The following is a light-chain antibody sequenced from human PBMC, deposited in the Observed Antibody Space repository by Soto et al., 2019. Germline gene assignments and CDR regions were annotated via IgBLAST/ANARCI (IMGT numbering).Light chain of an antibody. V-gene: IGKV4-1*01. CDR2: WAS. J-gene: IGKJ4*01. CDR3: QQYYSTLSLT. CDR1: QSVLYSSNNKNY. Sequence: DIVMTQSPDSLAVSLGERATINCKSSQSVLYSSNNKNYLAWYQQRPGQPPKLLIYWASTRESGVPDRFSGSGSGTDFTLTISSLQAEDVAVYYCQQYYSTLSLTFGGGTKVHIK.